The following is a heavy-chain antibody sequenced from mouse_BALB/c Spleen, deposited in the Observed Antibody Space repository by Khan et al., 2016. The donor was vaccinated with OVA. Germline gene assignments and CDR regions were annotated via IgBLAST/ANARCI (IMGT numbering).Heavy chain of an antibody. Sequence: VQLQESGAELAKPGASVKMSCKASGYTFTSYWMHWVKQRPGQGLEWIGYINPSTGYTEYNQKFKDKATLTADKSSSTAYMQLSSLTSEDSAVYCCSRWEPGKDYWGQGTTLTVSS. CDR1: GYTFTSYW. CDR3: SRWEPGKDY. J-gene: IGHJ2*01. V-gene: IGHV1-7*01. CDR2: INPSTGYT. D-gene: IGHD4-1*01.